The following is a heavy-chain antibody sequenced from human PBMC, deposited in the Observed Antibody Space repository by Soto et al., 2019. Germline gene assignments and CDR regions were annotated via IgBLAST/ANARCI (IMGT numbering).Heavy chain of an antibody. CDR3: ARRNRITIFGVVFQYFDY. CDR2: ISGYNDNT. CDR1: GYTFTNYD. J-gene: IGHJ4*02. D-gene: IGHD3-3*01. Sequence: ASVKXSCKASGYTFTNYDISWVRQAPGQGLEWMGWISGYNDNTNYARKLQGRVTMTTDTSTSTVYMELRSLRSDDTAVYYCARRNRITIFGVVFQYFDYWGQGTLVTVSS. V-gene: IGHV1-18*01.